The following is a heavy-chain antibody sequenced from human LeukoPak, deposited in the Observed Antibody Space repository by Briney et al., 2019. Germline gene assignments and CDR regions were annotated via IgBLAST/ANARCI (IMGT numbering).Heavy chain of an antibody. J-gene: IGHJ5*02. CDR3: ARQGFRSTWFDP. CDR1: GGSVSSTSYY. V-gene: IGHV4-39*01. CDR2: FYYSGSS. Sequence: SETLSLTCTVSGGSVSSTSYYWGWIRQPPGKGLEWIGSFYYSGSSYYNPSPKSRVTISVDTSKNQFSLKVNSVTAADTDVYYCARQGFRSTWFDPWGQGTLVTVSS.